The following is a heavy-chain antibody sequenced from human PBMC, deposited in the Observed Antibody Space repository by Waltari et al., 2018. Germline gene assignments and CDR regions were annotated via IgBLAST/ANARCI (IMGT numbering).Heavy chain of an antibody. CDR2: INPNSGGT. J-gene: IGHJ4*02. V-gene: IGHV1-2*06. D-gene: IGHD6-13*01. CDR1: GYTFTVYY. CDR3: AREVASSSFGLDY. Sequence: QVQLVQSGAEVKKPGASVKVSCKASGYTFTVYYMPWVRQAPGQGLEWMGRINPNSGGTNYAQKFQGRVTMTRDTSISTAYMELSRLRSDDTAVYYCAREVASSSFGLDYWGQGTLVTVSS.